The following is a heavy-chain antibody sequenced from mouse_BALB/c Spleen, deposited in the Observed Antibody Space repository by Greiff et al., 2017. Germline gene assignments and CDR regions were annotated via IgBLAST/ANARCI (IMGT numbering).Heavy chain of an antibody. V-gene: IGHV7-3*02. CDR1: GFTFTDYY. Sequence: EVKLMESGGGLVQPGGSLRLSCATSGFTFTDYYMSWVRQPPGKALEWLGFIRNKANGYTTEYSASVKGRFTISRDNSQSILYLQMNTLRAEDSATYYCAREYYGNFFDYWGQGTTLTVSS. CDR2: IRNKANGYTT. D-gene: IGHD2-1*01. J-gene: IGHJ2*01. CDR3: AREYYGNFFDY.